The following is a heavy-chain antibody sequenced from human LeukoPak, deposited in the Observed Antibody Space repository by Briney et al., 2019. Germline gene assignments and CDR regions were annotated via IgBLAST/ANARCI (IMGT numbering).Heavy chain of an antibody. D-gene: IGHD5-24*01. Sequence: PGGSLRLSCAASGFTFSDYEMNWVRQAPGKGLEWVSYISSSGSTIYYADSVKGRFTISRDNAKNSLYLQINSLRAEDTAAYYCARLRGGYRLYWGQGTLVTVSS. J-gene: IGHJ4*02. CDR3: ARLRGGYRLY. CDR1: GFTFSDYE. V-gene: IGHV3-48*03. CDR2: ISSSGSTI.